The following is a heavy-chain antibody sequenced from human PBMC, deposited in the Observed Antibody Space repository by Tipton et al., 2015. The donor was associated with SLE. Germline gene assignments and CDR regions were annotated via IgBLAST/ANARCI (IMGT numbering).Heavy chain of an antibody. J-gene: IGHJ4*02. CDR1: GGSFSSYY. V-gene: IGHV4-59*12. CDR2: TYYSGST. CDR3: ARGLDSNWDYGDYFDY. D-gene: IGHD4-17*01. Sequence: TLSLTCAVYGGSFSSYYWSWIRQPPGKGLEWIGYTYYSGSTNYNPSLKSRVTISVDTSKNQFSLKLSSVTAADTAVYYCARGLDSNWDYGDYFDYWGQGTLVTVSS.